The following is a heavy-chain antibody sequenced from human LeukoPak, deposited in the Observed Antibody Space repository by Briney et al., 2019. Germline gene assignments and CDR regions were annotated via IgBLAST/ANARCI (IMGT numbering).Heavy chain of an antibody. CDR1: GYTFTGYY. Sequence: ASVKVSCKASGYTFTGYYMHWVRQAPGQGLEWMGWINPNSGGTNYAQKFQGRVTMTRDTSISTAYMEPSRLRSDDTAVYYCARALSIAAADQLSHGYWGQGTLVTVSS. V-gene: IGHV1-2*02. CDR2: INPNSGGT. J-gene: IGHJ4*02. CDR3: ARALSIAAADQLSHGY. D-gene: IGHD6-13*01.